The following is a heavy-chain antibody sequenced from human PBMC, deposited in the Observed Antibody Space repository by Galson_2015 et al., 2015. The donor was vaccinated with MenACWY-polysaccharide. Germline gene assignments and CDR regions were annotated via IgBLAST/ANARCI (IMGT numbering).Heavy chain of an antibody. CDR2: IRYDGTNE. CDR3: AKDTSNWGNPDY. D-gene: IGHD7-27*01. J-gene: IGHJ4*02. CDR1: GFTFSNYG. Sequence: SLRLSCAASGFTFSNYGMHWVRQAPGKGLEWASFIRYDGTNEYYADSVKGRSTISRDISKNTLYLEMNGLRVEDTAVFYCAKDTSNWGNPDYWGQGTLVTVSS. V-gene: IGHV3-30*02.